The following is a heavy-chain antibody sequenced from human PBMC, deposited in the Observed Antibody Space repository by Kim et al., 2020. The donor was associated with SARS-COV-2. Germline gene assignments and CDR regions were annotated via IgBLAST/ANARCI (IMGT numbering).Heavy chain of an antibody. V-gene: IGHV5-51*01. D-gene: IGHD5-12*01. Sequence: GESLKISCVGSGYDFRSYWISWVRQMPGKGLEWMGMIHPRDSEVRYGPSLEGQVTMSADKSTNTAFLQWGSLKASDTAIYYCTRQVATKSASDYWGQGTLVAVSS. J-gene: IGHJ4*02. CDR3: TRQVATKSASDY. CDR1: GYDFRSYW. CDR2: IHPRDSEV.